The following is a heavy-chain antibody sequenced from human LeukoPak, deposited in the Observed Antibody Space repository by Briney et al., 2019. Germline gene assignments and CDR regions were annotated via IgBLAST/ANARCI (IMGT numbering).Heavy chain of an antibody. D-gene: IGHD4-11*01. V-gene: IGHV4-31*03. J-gene: IGHJ3*01. CDR2: IHYSGSA. Sequence: SQTLSLTCTVSGDSLDSGTYYWTWIRQHPGKGLAGKGLEWIGYIHYSGSAYYNPSLKSRVTISVDTSKNQFSLKLSSLNVAGTAVYYCARGYSDYESRGNFDVWGQGTRVTVSS. CDR3: ARGYSDYESRGNFDV. CDR1: GDSLDSGTYY.